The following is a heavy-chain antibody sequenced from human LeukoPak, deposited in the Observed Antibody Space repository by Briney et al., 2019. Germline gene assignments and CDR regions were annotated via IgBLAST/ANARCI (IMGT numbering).Heavy chain of an antibody. D-gene: IGHD2-15*01. CDR3: AKDSRRYCSGGSCSIPNMDV. V-gene: IGHV3-48*03. CDR1: GFSFSRYE. J-gene: IGHJ6*03. CDR2: IDSRSSTI. Sequence: PGGSLRLFCATSGFSFSRYEMNWVRQAPGKGLEWVAYIDSRSSTIYYADSMKGRFTISRDNAKNTLYLQMNSLRAEDTAVYYCAKDSRRYCSGGSCSIPNMDVWGKGTTVTVSS.